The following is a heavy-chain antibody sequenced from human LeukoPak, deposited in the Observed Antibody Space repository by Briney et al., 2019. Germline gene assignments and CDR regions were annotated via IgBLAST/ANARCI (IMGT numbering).Heavy chain of an antibody. CDR2: INHSGST. D-gene: IGHD5-18*01. V-gene: IGHV4-34*01. J-gene: IGHJ5*02. CDR3: ARGIQLWLNWFDP. Sequence: SETLSLTCAVYGGSFSGYYWSWIRQPTGKGLEWIGEINHSGSTNYNPSLKSRVTISVDTSKNQFSLKLSSVTAADTAVYYCARGIQLWLNWFDPWGQGTLVTVSS. CDR1: GGSFSGYY.